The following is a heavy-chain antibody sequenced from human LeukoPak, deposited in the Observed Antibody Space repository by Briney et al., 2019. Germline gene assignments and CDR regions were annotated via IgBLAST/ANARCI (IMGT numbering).Heavy chain of an antibody. J-gene: IGHJ4*02. CDR3: AAAFRRARPYFFYY. Sequence: SETLSLTCTVSGGSISSSSYYWGWIRQPPGKGLEWIGSIYYSGSTYYNPSLKSRVTISVDTSKNQFSLKLSSVTAADTAVYYCAAAFRRARPYFFYYWGQGTLVTVS. V-gene: IGHV4-39*01. D-gene: IGHD6-6*01. CDR2: IYYSGST. CDR1: GGSISSSSYY.